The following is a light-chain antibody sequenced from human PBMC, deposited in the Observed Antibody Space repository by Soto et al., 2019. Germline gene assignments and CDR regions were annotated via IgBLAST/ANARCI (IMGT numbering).Light chain of an antibody. CDR3: HQRYSWPLP. Sequence: EIVLTQSPATLSLPPGERATLSCRASQSVNNHLAWYQHKPGQTPRLLIYDASKRATGIPARFSGSGSGTDFTLTISSLEPEDFAVYYCHQRYSWPLPFGGGTKVEI. V-gene: IGKV3-11*01. J-gene: IGKJ4*01. CDR2: DAS. CDR1: QSVNNH.